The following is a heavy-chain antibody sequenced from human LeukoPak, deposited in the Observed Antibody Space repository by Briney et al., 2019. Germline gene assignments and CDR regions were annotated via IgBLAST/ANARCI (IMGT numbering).Heavy chain of an antibody. CDR3: AREDVDITVATSGAFDI. CDR1: GFTFSSYA. J-gene: IGHJ3*02. CDR2: ISGSGGST. Sequence: GGSLRLSCAASGFTFSSYAMSWVRQAPGKGLEWVSAISGSGGSTYYADSVKGRFTISRDNAKNTLYLQMNSLRAEDTALYYCAREDVDITVATSGAFDIWGQGTMVTVSS. V-gene: IGHV3-23*01. D-gene: IGHD6-19*01.